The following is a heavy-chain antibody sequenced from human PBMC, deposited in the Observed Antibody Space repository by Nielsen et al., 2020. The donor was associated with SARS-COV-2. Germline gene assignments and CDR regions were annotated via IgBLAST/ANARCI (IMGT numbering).Heavy chain of an antibody. CDR1: GFTFSSYE. D-gene: IGHD3-3*01. J-gene: IGHJ6*02. CDR2: ISSSGSTI. V-gene: IGHV3-48*03. Sequence: GESLKISCAASGFTFSSYEMNWVRQAPGKGLEWVSYISSSGSTIYYADSVKGRFTISRDNAKNSLYLQMNSLRAEDTAVYYCARDRGYDFWSGYYWESYYYYGMDVWGQGTTVTVSS. CDR3: ARDRGYDFWSGYYWESYYYYGMDV.